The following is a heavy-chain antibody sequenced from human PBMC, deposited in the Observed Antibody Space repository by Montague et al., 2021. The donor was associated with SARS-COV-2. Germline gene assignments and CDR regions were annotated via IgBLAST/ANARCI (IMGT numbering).Heavy chain of an antibody. V-gene: IGHV4-39*07. CDR1: GGSISSSSYY. D-gene: IGHD6-13*01. CDR3: AREPEETYSSSWYCCYGIDA. CDR2: IYYSGST. J-gene: IGHJ6*02. Sequence: SETLSLTCTVSGGSISSSSYYWVWIRQPPGTGLVWIGCIYYSGSTYYNPSLKSRVTISGDTSKNQFSLKLSSVTAADTAVYYCAREPEETYSSSWYCCYGIDAWGQGTTVTVSS.